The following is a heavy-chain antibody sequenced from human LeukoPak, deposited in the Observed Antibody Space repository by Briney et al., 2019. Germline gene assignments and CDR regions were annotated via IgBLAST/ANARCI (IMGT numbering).Heavy chain of an antibody. CDR2: IYTSGST. Sequence: SETLSLTCTVSGGSISSYYWSWIRQPAGKGLEWIGRIYTSGSTYYNPSLKSRVTMSVDTSKNQFSLKLSSVTAADTAVYYCARAYYDSSGYYFLFDYWGQGTLVTVSS. V-gene: IGHV4-4*07. CDR3: ARAYYDSSGYYFLFDY. J-gene: IGHJ4*02. D-gene: IGHD3-22*01. CDR1: GGSISSYY.